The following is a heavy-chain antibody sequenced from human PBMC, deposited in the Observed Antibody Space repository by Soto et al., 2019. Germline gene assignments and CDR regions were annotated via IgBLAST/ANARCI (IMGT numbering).Heavy chain of an antibody. Sequence: QVQLQESGPGLVKPSGTLSLTCAVSSGSVFSSNWWSWVRLPPGKGLEWIGETRNSGGANYNPSLNNRVTITVDRSRNHIFLELSSVTAADTAVYYCASHLVMAGTRGFDHWGLGTLVTVSS. CDR1: SGSVFSSNW. V-gene: IGHV4-4*02. CDR2: TRNSGGA. CDR3: ASHLVMAGTRGFDH. J-gene: IGHJ4*02. D-gene: IGHD6-19*01.